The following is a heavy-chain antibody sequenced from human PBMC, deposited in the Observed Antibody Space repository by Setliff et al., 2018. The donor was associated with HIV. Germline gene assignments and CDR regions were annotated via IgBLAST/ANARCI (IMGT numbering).Heavy chain of an antibody. V-gene: IGHV1-69*10. CDR2: IIPFLGVR. CDR3: ARVSATGYYFDY. Sequence: SVKVSCKTSGGSFSKYLFTWVRQAPGQGLEWMGGIIPFLGVRDYAQKFRGRVTITADESTRTGYMELRSLQSEDTAVYYCARVSATGYYFDYWGQGTLVTVSS. CDR1: GGSFSKYL. J-gene: IGHJ4*02. D-gene: IGHD1-26*01.